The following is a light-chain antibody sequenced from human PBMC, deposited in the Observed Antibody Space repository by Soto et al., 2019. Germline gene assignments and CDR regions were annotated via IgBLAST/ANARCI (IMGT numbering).Light chain of an antibody. CDR3: QQYGSSSRT. CDR2: GAS. Sequence: DIVLTQSPGTLSLSPGERATLSCRASQSVSSYLAWYQQKPGQAPRLLIYGASRRATGIPDRFSGGGSGTDFTLTISRLEPEDFAVYYCQQYGSSSRTFGQGTKVEVK. V-gene: IGKV3-20*01. J-gene: IGKJ1*01. CDR1: QSVSSY.